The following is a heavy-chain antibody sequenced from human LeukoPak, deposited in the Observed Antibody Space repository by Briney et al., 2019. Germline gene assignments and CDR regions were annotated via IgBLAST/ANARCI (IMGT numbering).Heavy chain of an antibody. D-gene: IGHD6-13*01. CDR3: ARSRYYYYYMDV. J-gene: IGHJ6*03. V-gene: IGHV4-39*07. CDR2: IYYSGST. Sequence: SETLSLTCAVSGASISGSSYYWGWIRQPPGKGLEWIGSIYYSGSTYYNPSLKSRVTISVDTSKNQFSLKLSSVTAADTAVYYCARSRYYYYYMDVWGKGTTVTVSS. CDR1: GASISGSSYY.